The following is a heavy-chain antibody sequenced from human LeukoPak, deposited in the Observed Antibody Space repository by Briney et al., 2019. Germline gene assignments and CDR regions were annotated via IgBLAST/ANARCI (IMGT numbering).Heavy chain of an antibody. V-gene: IGHV4-34*01. D-gene: IGHD2-2*02. CDR2: INHSGST. CDR3: ARYGRRGLLYSFDI. J-gene: IGHJ3*02. CDR1: GGSFSGYY. Sequence: PSETPSLTCAVYGGSFSGYYWSWVRETPGEGVGRMGQINHSGSTDYNPSLKSRVSLSVDTSKNQSSLKLSSVTAADTAVYYCARYGRRGLLYSFDIWGQGTMVTVSS.